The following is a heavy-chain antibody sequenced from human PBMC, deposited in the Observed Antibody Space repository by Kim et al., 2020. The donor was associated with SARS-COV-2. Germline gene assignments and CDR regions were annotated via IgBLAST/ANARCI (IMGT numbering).Heavy chain of an antibody. V-gene: IGHV4-31*03. Sequence: SETLSLTCTVSGGSISSAGYYWSWIRQQPVKGLEWIGYIYYSGSTQYNPSLKGRVTISLDTSENQISLKLSSVTAADTAVYFCARGLLWQPYGMDVWGPGTTVPVSS. D-gene: IGHD3-16*01. CDR2: IYYSGST. J-gene: IGHJ6*02. CDR3: ARGLLWQPYGMDV. CDR1: GGSISSAGYY.